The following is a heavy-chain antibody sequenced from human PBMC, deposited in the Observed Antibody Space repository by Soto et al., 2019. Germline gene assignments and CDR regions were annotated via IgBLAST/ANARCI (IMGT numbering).Heavy chain of an antibody. J-gene: IGHJ4*02. CDR3: VCATYYYDSSGRPGVRY. CDR1: GYTFTSYA. V-gene: IGHV1-3*01. Sequence: ASVKVSCKASGYTFTSYAMHWVRQAPGQRLEWMGWINSGNGNTKYSQKFQGRVTMTRDTSASTAYMELSSLRSEDTAVYYCVCATYYYDSSGRPGVRYWGQGTLVTVSS. CDR2: INSGNGNT. D-gene: IGHD3-22*01.